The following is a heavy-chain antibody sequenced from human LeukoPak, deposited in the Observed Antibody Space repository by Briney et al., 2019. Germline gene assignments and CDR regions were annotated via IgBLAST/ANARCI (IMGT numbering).Heavy chain of an antibody. CDR1: GFTFSDYW. CDR2: IKSDGSDR. CDR3: ARASAVPGTRYS. J-gene: IGHJ5*01. D-gene: IGHD6-19*01. V-gene: IGHV3-7*01. Sequence: PGGSLRLSCAASGFTFSDYWMSWVRQTPGKGLEWVANIKSDGSDRDYVDSVKGRFTISRDNSKNSLSLQMNSLRVEDTGIYYCARASAVPGTRYSWGHGTLVTVSS.